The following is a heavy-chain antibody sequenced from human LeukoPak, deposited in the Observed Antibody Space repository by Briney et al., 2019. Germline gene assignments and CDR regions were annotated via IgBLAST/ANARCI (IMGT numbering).Heavy chain of an antibody. D-gene: IGHD3-22*01. CDR1: GFSVSNNY. V-gene: IGHV3-66*01. J-gene: IGHJ6*02. CDR3: ARGGYDMFL. Sequence: GGSLRLSCEASGFSVSNNYMGWVRQAPGKGLEWVSGIYEGGNTYYGDSVKGRFTISRDNFKNNLYLQMRSLRAEDTAVYYCARGGYDMFLWGQGATVTVSS. CDR2: IYEGGNT.